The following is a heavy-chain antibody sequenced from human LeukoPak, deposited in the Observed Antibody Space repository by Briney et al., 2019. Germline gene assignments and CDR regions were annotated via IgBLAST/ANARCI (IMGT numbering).Heavy chain of an antibody. CDR3: VSGPPASY. CDR2: IKEDGSEK. Sequence: GGSLRLSCAVSGLTFNNYWMSWVRQAPGKGLEWVANIKEDGSEKYYVDSVKGRFTMSRDNAKNTLYLQMNSLRVEDTAVYYCVSGPPASYWGQGTLVTVSS. J-gene: IGHJ4*02. V-gene: IGHV3-7*03. CDR1: GLTFNNYW.